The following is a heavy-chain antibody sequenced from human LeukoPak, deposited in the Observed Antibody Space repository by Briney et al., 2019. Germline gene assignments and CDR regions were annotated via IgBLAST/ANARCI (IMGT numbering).Heavy chain of an antibody. CDR1: GDSVSSNSSA. Sequence: SQTLSLTCDISGDSVSSNSSAWNWIRQSPSRGLEWLGRTHYRSKWYYDYAESVKSRITIIPDTSKNQFSLHLNSVTPEDTAVYYCARAGGYYSGWYGRVQANFDCWGPGTVVTVSS. CDR2: THYRSKWYY. J-gene: IGHJ4*02. CDR3: ARAGGYYSGWYGRVQANFDC. D-gene: IGHD6-19*01. V-gene: IGHV6-1*01.